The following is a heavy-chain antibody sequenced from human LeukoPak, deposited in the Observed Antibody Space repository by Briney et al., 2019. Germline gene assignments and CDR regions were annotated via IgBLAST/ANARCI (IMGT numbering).Heavy chain of an antibody. CDR1: GFTFSSYE. D-gene: IGHD3-10*01. Sequence: PGGSLRLSCAASGFTFSSYEMNWVRQAPGKGLEWVSYISSSGSTIYYADSVKGRFTISRDNSKNTLYLQMNSLRAEDTAVYYCAKFSKATMVRGVLMDVWGKGTTVTISS. J-gene: IGHJ6*03. CDR3: AKFSKATMVRGVLMDV. CDR2: ISSSGSTI. V-gene: IGHV3-48*03.